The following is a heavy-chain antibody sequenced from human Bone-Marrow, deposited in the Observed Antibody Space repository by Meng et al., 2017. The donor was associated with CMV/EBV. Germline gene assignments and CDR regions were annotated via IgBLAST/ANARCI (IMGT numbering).Heavy chain of an antibody. Sequence: SVKVSCKASGGTFSSYTINWVRQAPGQGLEWMGRIIPMLSVTRYAQKFQDRVTITADISTSTAYMELSSLRSEDTAVHYCARGVYYDSSADAYDIWGQGTMVAFSS. J-gene: IGHJ3*02. V-gene: IGHV1-69*02. D-gene: IGHD3-3*01. CDR1: GGTFSSYT. CDR2: IIPMLSVT. CDR3: ARGVYYDSSADAYDI.